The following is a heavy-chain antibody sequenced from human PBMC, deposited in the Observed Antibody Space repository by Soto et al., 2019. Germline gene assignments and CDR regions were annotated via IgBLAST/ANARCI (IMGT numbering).Heavy chain of an antibody. CDR1: GFTFSSYS. CDR2: ISSSSSTT. V-gene: IGHV3-48*01. CDR3: ARADPFDIAAAGSPLWGFDY. D-gene: IGHD6-13*01. J-gene: IGHJ4*02. Sequence: EVQLVESGGGLVQPGGSLRLSCAASGFTFSSYSMNWVRQAPGKGLEWVSYISSSSSTTYYADSVKGRFTISRDNAKNSLYLQMNSLRAEDTAVYYCARADPFDIAAAGSPLWGFDYWGQGTLVTVSS.